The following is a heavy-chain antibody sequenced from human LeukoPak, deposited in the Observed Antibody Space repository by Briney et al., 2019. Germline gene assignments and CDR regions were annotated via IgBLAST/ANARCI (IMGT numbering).Heavy chain of an antibody. J-gene: IGHJ6*02. CDR3: ARGRDILTGFYYYGMDV. V-gene: IGHV3-30*03. Sequence: PGGSLRLSCAASAFTFSSYGMHWVRQAPGKGLEWVALISYDGSNKYYTDSVKGRFTISRDNSKNTLYLQINSLRAEDTAVYFCARGRDILTGFYYYGMDVWGQGTTFTVSS. CDR2: ISYDGSNK. CDR1: AFTFSSYG. D-gene: IGHD3-9*01.